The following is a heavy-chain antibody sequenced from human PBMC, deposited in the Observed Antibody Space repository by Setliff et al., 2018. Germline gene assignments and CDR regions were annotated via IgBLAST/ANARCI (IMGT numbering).Heavy chain of an antibody. D-gene: IGHD2-2*01. Sequence: KPSETLSLTCTVSGGSISSDNDLWSWLRQSPGKGLEWIAYIDYRGRAYYTPSLTSRVSISVDTSKNQFSLRLSSVTAADTAVYYCAREVVNPISSDAFDIWGQGTMVTVSS. J-gene: IGHJ3*02. CDR2: IDYRGRA. V-gene: IGHV4-30-4*08. CDR1: GGSISSDNDL. CDR3: AREVVNPISSDAFDI.